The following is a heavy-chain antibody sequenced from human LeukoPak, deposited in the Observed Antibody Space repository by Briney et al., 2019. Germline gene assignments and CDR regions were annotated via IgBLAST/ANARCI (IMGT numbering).Heavy chain of an antibody. Sequence: SETLSLTCTVSGGSISSYYWSWIRQPPGKGLEWIGYIYYSGSTNYNPSLRSRVTISVDTSKNQFSLKLSSVTAADTAVYYCARRQLAPNYYYYYYMDVWGKGTTVTVSS. D-gene: IGHD6-6*01. V-gene: IGHV4-59*01. J-gene: IGHJ6*03. CDR1: GGSISSYY. CDR2: IYYSGST. CDR3: ARRQLAPNYYYYYYMDV.